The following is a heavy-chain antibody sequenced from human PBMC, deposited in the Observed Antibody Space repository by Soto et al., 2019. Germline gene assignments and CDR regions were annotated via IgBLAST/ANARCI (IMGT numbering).Heavy chain of an antibody. CDR3: ASHGGPGKQIYFEY. CDR1: GDSISNYY. CDR2: IQYSGTT. Sequence: QVQLQESGPGLVKPSETLSLTCTVSGDSISNYYWSWIRQSPGKGLEWIAYIQYSGTTNYNPSLKTRVTISLDTSKSHFSLQLSSVTAADTAGYYCASHGGPGKQIYFEYWGRGTLVTVSS. J-gene: IGHJ4*02. D-gene: IGHD3-16*01. V-gene: IGHV4-59*08.